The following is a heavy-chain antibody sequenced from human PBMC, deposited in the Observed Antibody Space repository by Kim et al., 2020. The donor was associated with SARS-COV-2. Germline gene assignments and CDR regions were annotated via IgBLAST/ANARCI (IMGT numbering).Heavy chain of an antibody. CDR1: GFTFSSYA. Sequence: GGSLRLSCAASGFTFSSYAMSWVRQAPGQGLEWVSAISGSGGSTYYADSVNGRFTISRDNSKNTLYLQMNSLRAEDTAVYYCAKDSGPWYYYGSGSYGVMDVWGQGTTVTGSS. J-gene: IGHJ6*02. CDR3: AKDSGPWYYYGSGSYGVMDV. V-gene: IGHV3-23*01. CDR2: ISGSGGST. D-gene: IGHD3-10*01.